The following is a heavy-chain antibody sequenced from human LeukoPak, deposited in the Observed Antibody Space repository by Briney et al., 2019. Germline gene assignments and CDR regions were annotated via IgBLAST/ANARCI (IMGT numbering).Heavy chain of an antibody. CDR3: ARDRAGGGFDY. Sequence: ASVKVSCKASGYTFTGYYMHWVRQAPGQGLEWMGWINPNSGGTNYAQKFQGRVTMTRDTSISTAYMERSRLRADDTAVYYCARDRAGGGFDYWGQGTLVTVSS. D-gene: IGHD6-13*01. CDR1: GYTFTGYY. J-gene: IGHJ4*02. CDR2: INPNSGGT. V-gene: IGHV1-2*02.